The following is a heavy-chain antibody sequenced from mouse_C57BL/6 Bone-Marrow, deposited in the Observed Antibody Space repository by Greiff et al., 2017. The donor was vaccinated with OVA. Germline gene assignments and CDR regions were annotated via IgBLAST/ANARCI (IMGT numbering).Heavy chain of an antibody. V-gene: IGHV1-69*01. CDR3: ASGYYGIDY. D-gene: IGHD1-1*02. Sequence: QVQLQQPGAELVMPGASVKLSCTASGYTFTSYWMHWVKQRPGQGLEWIGEIDPSDSYTNYNPKFKGKSTLTVDKSSSTAYMQLSSLTSEDAAVYYCASGYYGIDYWGQGTTLTVSS. CDR2: IDPSDSYT. CDR1: GYTFTSYW. J-gene: IGHJ2*01.